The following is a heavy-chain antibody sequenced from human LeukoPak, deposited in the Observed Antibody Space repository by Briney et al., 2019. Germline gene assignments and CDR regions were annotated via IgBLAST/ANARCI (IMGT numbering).Heavy chain of an antibody. CDR3: ARDREIVVVVAAALRYYYYYGMDV. Sequence: ASVKVSCKASGYTFTGYYMHWVRQAPGQGLEWMGIINPSGGSTSYAQKFQGRVTMTRDTSTSTVYMELSSLRSEDTAVYYCARDREIVVVVAAALRYYYYYGMDVWGQGTTVTVSS. V-gene: IGHV1-46*01. J-gene: IGHJ6*02. CDR2: INPSGGST. D-gene: IGHD2-15*01. CDR1: GYTFTGYY.